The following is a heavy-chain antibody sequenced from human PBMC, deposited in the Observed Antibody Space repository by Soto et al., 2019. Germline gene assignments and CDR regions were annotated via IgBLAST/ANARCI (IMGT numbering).Heavy chain of an antibody. CDR2: ISAYNGNT. CDR1: GYTFTSYG. CDR3: ARSTVVTEMVGMDV. J-gene: IGHJ6*02. V-gene: IGHV1-18*01. Sequence: ASVKVSCKASGYTFTSYGISWVRQAPGQGLEWMGWISAYNGNTNYAQKLPGRVTMTTDTSTSTAYMELRSLRSDDTAVYYCARSTVVTEMVGMDVWGQGTTVTVSS. D-gene: IGHD4-17*01.